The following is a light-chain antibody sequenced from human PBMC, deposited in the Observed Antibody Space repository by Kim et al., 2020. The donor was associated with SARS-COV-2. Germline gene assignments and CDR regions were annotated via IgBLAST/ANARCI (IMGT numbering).Light chain of an antibody. CDR3: NSRDSSGNHLVWV. CDR2: GKN. Sequence: SSELTQDPAVSVALGQTVRITCQGDSLRSYYASWYQQKPGQAPVLVIYGKNNRPSVIPDRFSGSSSGNTASLTITGAQAEDEADYYCNSRDSSGNHLVWV. J-gene: IGLJ3*02. CDR1: SLRSYY. V-gene: IGLV3-19*01.